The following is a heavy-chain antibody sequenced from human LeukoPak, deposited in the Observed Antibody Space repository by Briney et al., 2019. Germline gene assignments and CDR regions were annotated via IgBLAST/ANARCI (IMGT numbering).Heavy chain of an antibody. V-gene: IGHV3-53*01. J-gene: IGHJ4*02. CDR2: IYSSGFA. Sequence: PGGSLRLSCAASGFTFSSYGMHWVRQAPGKGLEWVSVIYSSGFAYYADSVKGRFAISRDDPKNTLYLEMNGLRAEDTAVYYCARDEADYGDKDWGQGTLVTVSS. CDR1: GFTFSSYG. CDR3: ARDEADYGDKD. D-gene: IGHD4-23*01.